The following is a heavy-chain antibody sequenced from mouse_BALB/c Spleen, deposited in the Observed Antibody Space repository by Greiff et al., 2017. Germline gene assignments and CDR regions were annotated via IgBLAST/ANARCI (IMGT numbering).Heavy chain of an antibody. V-gene: IGHV14-1*02. D-gene: IGHD1-1*01. Sequence: VQLQQSGAELVRPGALVKLSCKASGFNIKDYYMHWVKQRPEQGLEWIGWIDPENGNTIYDPKFQGKASITADTSSNTAYLQLSSLTSEDTAVYYCAYGSSYAMDYWGQGTSVTVSS. CDR3: AYGSSYAMDY. CDR1: GFNIKDYY. CDR2: IDPENGNT. J-gene: IGHJ4*01.